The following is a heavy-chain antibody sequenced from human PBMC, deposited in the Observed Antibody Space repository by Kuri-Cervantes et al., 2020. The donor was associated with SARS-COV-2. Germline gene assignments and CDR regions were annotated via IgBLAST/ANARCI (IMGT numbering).Heavy chain of an antibody. Sequence: ASVKVSCKASGYTFTSYYMHWVRQAPGQGLEWMGIINLSGGSTSYAQKFQGRDTMIRDTSTSTVYMELRSLNTEDTAVYYCARSSLGYCSGGSCSNWFDPWGQGTLVTVSS. CDR3: ARSSLGYCSGGSCSNWFDP. J-gene: IGHJ5*02. CDR1: GYTFTSYY. D-gene: IGHD2-15*01. CDR2: INLSGGST. V-gene: IGHV1-46*01.